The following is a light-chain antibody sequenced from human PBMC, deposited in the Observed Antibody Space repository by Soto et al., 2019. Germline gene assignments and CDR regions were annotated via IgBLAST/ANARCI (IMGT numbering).Light chain of an antibody. V-gene: IGKV1-33*01. CDR2: EAS. CDR3: QQCADFIT. J-gene: IGKJ4*01. CDR1: QDIRNY. Sequence: DIQMTQSPSSLSASVGDRVTITCQASQDIRNYLNWYQQKPGKAPKLLIYEASNLEIGVPSRFSGSESGRTFTFSISSLQPEDIATYYCQQCADFITFGGGTRIEIK.